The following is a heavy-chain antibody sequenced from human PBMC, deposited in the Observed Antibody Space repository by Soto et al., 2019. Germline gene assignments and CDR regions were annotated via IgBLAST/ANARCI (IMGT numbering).Heavy chain of an antibody. D-gene: IGHD3-16*01. J-gene: IGHJ6*02. V-gene: IGHV5-51*01. CDR1: GYSFTSYW. Sequence: GESLKISCKGSGYSFTSYWIGWVRQMPGKGLEWMGIIYPGDSDTRYSPSFQGQVTISADKSISTAYLQWSSLKASDTAMYYCARHIQHPGGHYYYGMDVWGQGTTVTVSS. CDR2: IYPGDSDT. CDR3: ARHIQHPGGHYYYGMDV.